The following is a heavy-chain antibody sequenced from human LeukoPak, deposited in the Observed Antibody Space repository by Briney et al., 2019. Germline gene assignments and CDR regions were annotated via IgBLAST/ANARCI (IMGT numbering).Heavy chain of an antibody. CDR2: INHSGST. CDR3: ARLRWLQFSDY. Sequence: SETLSLTCAVYGGSFSGYYWSWTRQPPGKGLEWIGEINHSGSTNYNPSLKSRVTISVDTFKNQFSLKLSSVTAADTAVYYCARLRWLQFSDYWGQGTLVTVSS. CDR1: GGSFSGYY. V-gene: IGHV4-34*01. J-gene: IGHJ4*02. D-gene: IGHD5-24*01.